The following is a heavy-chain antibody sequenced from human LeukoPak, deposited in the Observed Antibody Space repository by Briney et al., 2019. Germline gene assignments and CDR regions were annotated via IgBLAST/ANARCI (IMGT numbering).Heavy chain of an antibody. D-gene: IGHD6-13*01. CDR1: GFTFSNYG. J-gene: IGHJ5*02. Sequence: GGSLRLSCAASGFTFSNYGMSWVRQAPGKGLEWVTSISGSGDSMYYADSVKGRFTISRDNSKNTLYLQMNGLRAEDTAVYYCAKPFSSSWYWFDPWGQGTLVTVSS. V-gene: IGHV3-23*01. CDR3: AKPFSSSWYWFDP. CDR2: ISGSGDSM.